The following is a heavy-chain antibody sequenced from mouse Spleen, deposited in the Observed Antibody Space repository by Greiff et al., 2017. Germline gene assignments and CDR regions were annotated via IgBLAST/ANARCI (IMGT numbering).Heavy chain of an antibody. J-gene: IGHJ2*01. CDR3: ASYGYYFDY. CDR2: ISSGGGNT. Sequence: DVKLVESGGGLVKLGGSLKLSCAASGFTFSSYAMSWVRQTPEKRLEWVATISSGGGNTYYPDSVKGRFTISRDNAKNTLYLQMSSLKSEDTAMYYCASYGYYFDYWGQGTTLTVSS. CDR1: GFTFSSYA. V-gene: IGHV5-9*04. D-gene: IGHD1-1*01.